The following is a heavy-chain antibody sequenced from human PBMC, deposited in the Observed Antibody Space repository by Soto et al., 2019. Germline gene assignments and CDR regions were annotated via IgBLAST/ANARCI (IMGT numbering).Heavy chain of an antibody. Sequence: PSGTLSLTCTVPGGSISSYDWSWIRQPPGKGLEWIGYIYYSGSTNYNPSLKSRVTISVDTSKNQFSLKLSSVTAADTAVYYCARDYGGNSEHWGQGTLATVPS. CDR3: ARDYGGNSEH. V-gene: IGHV4-59*01. D-gene: IGHD4-17*01. CDR2: IYYSGST. J-gene: IGHJ4*02. CDR1: GGSISSYD.